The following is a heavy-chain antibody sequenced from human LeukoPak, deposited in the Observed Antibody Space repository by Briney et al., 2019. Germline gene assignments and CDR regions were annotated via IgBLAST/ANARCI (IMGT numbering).Heavy chain of an antibody. J-gene: IGHJ4*02. CDR3: AVSLGNYFDY. CDR1: GFTFSSYG. D-gene: IGHD2/OR15-2a*01. CDR2: IRYDGSNK. Sequence: GGSLRLSCAASGFTFSSYGMHWVRQAPGKGLEWVAFIRYDGSNKYYADSVKGRFTTSRDNSKNTLYLQMNSLRAEDTAVYYCAVSLGNYFDYWGQGTLVTVSS. V-gene: IGHV3-30*02.